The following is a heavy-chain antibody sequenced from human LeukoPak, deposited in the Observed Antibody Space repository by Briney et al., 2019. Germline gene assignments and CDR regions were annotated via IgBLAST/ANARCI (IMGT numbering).Heavy chain of an antibody. CDR2: IRYDGSNK. D-gene: IGHD1-26*01. CDR3: AKGYGWEASYYYYYMDV. CDR1: GFTFSSYG. J-gene: IGHJ6*03. V-gene: IGHV3-30*02. Sequence: GGSLRLSCAASGFTFSSYGIHWVRQAPGKGLEWVAFIRYDGSNKYYADSVKGRFTISRDNSKNTLYLQMNSLRAEDTAVHYCAKGYGWEASYYYYYMDVWGKGTTVTISS.